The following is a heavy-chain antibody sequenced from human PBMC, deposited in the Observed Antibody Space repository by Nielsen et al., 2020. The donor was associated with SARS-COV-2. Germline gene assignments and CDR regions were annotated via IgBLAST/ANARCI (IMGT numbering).Heavy chain of an antibody. J-gene: IGHJ6*02. CDR1: GYSFTNYW. D-gene: IGHD6-13*01. Sequence: GGSLRLSCQGSGYSFTNYWIGWVRQMPGKGLEWMGVVYPGDSDTRYSPSFQGQVIISFDKSITTAYLQWNSLQASDSAMYYCARLQSSTGGGMDVWGQGTAVTVSS. CDR3: ARLQSSTGGGMDV. CDR2: VYPGDSDT. V-gene: IGHV5-51*01.